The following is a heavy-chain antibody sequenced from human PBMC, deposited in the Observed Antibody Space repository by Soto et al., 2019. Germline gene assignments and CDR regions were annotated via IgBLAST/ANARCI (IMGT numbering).Heavy chain of an antibody. CDR1: GGSMSRYY. D-gene: IGHD1-1*01. Sequence: LCLTGTVSGGSMSRYYWTWIRQPPGKGLEWIGNIHYTGSTNYNPSLKSRVTILLGTSTSQFSLKVSSVTAADTAVYYCARDLTISYTDGPLDPWGQGTMVTVSS. CDR2: IHYTGST. V-gene: IGHV4-59*01. CDR3: ARDLTISYTDGPLDP. J-gene: IGHJ5*01.